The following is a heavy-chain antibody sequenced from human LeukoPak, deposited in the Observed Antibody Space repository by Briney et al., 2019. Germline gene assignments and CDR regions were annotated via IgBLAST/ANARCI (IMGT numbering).Heavy chain of an antibody. CDR3: ARMSMVRGVPPYYYMDV. Sequence: GASVKVSCKASGYTFTSYDINWVRQATGQGLEWMGWMNPNSGNTGYAQKFQGRVTMTRNTSISTAYMELSSLRSEDTAVYYCARMSMVRGVPPYYYMDVWGKGTTVTISS. D-gene: IGHD3-10*01. CDR2: MNPNSGNT. CDR1: GYTFTSYD. V-gene: IGHV1-8*01. J-gene: IGHJ6*03.